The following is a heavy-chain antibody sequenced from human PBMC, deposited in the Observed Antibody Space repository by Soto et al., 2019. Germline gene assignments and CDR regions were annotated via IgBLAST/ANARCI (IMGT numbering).Heavy chain of an antibody. CDR1: GYTFTSYD. V-gene: IGHV1-8*01. Sequence: QVQLVQSGAEVKKPGASVKVSCKASGYTFTSYDINWVRQATGQGLEWMGWMNPNSGNTGYAQKFQRRVTMTRNTSISTAYMELSSLRSEDTAVYYCARRATIRYDLWSDYYTPDYYYGMDVWGQGTKVTVSS. CDR2: MNPNSGNT. D-gene: IGHD3-3*01. CDR3: ARRATIRYDLWSDYYTPDYYYGMDV. J-gene: IGHJ6*02.